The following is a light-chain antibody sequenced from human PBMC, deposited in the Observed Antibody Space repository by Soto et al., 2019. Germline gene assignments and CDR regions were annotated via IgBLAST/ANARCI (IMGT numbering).Light chain of an antibody. V-gene: IGLV1-44*01. CDR2: RSD. J-gene: IGLJ3*02. CDR3: STLEDSLNGLV. Sequence: QSVLTQPPSASATPGQRVTISCAGSSSNIATRSGYWYQQLPGTAPKLLMYRSDLRPSGVPDRFSGSKSGTTASLAISGVQSEDEADYYCSTLEDSLNGLVLGGRTKLTVL. CDR1: SSNIATRS.